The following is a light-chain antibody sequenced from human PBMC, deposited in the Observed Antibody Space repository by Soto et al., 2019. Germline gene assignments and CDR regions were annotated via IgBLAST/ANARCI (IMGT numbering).Light chain of an antibody. J-gene: IGKJ4*01. Sequence: EFVLTQSPGTLSLSPGERATLSCRASQSVSSSFLAWYQQKPGHAPRILIYGASTRATGIPDRFSGSGSGTDFTLTISRLEPEDFAVYYCQQYGSSPPLTFGGGTKVEIK. V-gene: IGKV3-20*01. CDR2: GAS. CDR1: QSVSSSF. CDR3: QQYGSSPPLT.